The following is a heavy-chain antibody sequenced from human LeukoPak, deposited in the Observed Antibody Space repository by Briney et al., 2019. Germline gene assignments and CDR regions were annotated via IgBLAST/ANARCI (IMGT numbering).Heavy chain of an antibody. V-gene: IGHV4-34*01. J-gene: IGHJ4*02. CDR3: AREVGDYPDY. Sequence: SETLSLTCAVYGGSFSGYFWTWIRQPPGKGLEWIGEINHSGRTNYNPSLKSRVTISVDTSKNQFSLRLSSVTAADTAVYYCAREVGDYPDYWGQGTLVTVSS. CDR1: GGSFSGYF. CDR2: INHSGRT. D-gene: IGHD1-26*01.